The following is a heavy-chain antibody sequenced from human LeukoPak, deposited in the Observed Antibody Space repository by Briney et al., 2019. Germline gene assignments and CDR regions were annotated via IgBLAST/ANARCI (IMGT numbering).Heavy chain of an antibody. V-gene: IGHV3-48*03. Sequence: GGSLRLSCAASTFTFSNYEMNWVRQAPGKGLEWISYISRSGSTIYYADSVKGRFTISRDNAKNSLYLQMNSLRTEDTAVYYCASGYDLPYWGQGTLVTVSS. CDR3: ASGYDLPY. J-gene: IGHJ4*02. CDR1: TFTFSNYE. CDR2: ISRSGSTI. D-gene: IGHD5-12*01.